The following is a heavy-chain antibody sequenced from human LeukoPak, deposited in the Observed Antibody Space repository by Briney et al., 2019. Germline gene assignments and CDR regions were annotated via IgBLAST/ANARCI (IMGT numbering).Heavy chain of an antibody. Sequence: SETLSLTRTVPCGSISSYYWSWIPPRAGKGLEWIGRFYTSGSTNYNPSLKSRVTMSVDTSKHQFSLKLSSVTAADTAVYYCARVLSVPGSGWYDYYYYYMDVWGKGTTVTVSS. CDR3: ARVLSVPGSGWYDYYYYYMDV. CDR2: FYTSGST. D-gene: IGHD6-19*01. CDR1: CGSISSYY. V-gene: IGHV4-4*07. J-gene: IGHJ6*03.